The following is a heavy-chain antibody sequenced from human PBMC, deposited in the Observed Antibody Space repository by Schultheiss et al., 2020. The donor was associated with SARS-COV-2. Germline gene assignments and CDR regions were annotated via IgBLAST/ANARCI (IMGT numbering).Heavy chain of an antibody. J-gene: IGHJ4*02. CDR2: ISGSGGST. V-gene: IGHV3-23*01. Sequence: GGSLRLSCAASGFTFSNYYMSWVRQAPGKGLEWVSAISGSGGSTYYADSVKGRFTISRDNSKNTLYLQMNSPRAEDTAVYYCARELHSSSWYFDYWGQGTLVTVSS. CDR1: GFTFSNYY. CDR3: ARELHSSSWYFDY. D-gene: IGHD6-13*01.